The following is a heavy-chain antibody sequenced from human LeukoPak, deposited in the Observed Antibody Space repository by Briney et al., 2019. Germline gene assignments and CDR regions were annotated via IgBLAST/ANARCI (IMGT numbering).Heavy chain of an antibody. V-gene: IGHV4-39*07. Sequence: PSETLSLTCTVSGGSISSSSYYWGWIRQPPGKGLEWIGSIYYSGSTYYNPSLKSRVTISVDTSKNQFSLKLSSVTAADTAVYYCARMVRGVIVGFDYWGQGTLVTVSS. J-gene: IGHJ4*02. CDR2: IYYSGST. CDR1: GGSISSSSYY. CDR3: ARMVRGVIVGFDY. D-gene: IGHD3-10*01.